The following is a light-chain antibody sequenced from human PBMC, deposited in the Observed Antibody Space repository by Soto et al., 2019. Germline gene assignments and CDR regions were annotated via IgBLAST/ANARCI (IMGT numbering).Light chain of an antibody. CDR2: DVS. V-gene: IGLV2-14*01. CDR1: SSDVGDYNY. Sequence: QSALTQPASVSGSPGQSITISCTGTSSDVGDYNYVSWYQQHPGKAPKLMIFDVSNRPSGVSNRFSGSKSGNTASLTISGLQAEDEATYYCSSYTTSSTPYVFGTGTQLTVL. J-gene: IGLJ1*01. CDR3: SSYTTSSTPYV.